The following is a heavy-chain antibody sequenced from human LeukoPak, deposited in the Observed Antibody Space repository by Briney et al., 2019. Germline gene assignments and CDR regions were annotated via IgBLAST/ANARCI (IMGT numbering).Heavy chain of an antibody. J-gene: IGHJ4*02. Sequence: ASVKVSCKASGGTFSSYAISWVRQAPGQGLEWMGRIIPIFGTANYAQKFQGRVTITTDESTSTAYMELSSLRSEDAAVYYCASLCSGGSCYLDYWGQGTLVTVSS. CDR1: GGTFSSYA. V-gene: IGHV1-69*05. CDR2: IIPIFGTA. D-gene: IGHD2-15*01. CDR3: ASLCSGGSCYLDY.